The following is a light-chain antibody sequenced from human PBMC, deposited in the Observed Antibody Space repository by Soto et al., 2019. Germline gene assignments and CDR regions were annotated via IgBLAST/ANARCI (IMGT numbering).Light chain of an antibody. V-gene: IGKV2-28*01. CDR2: LGS. CDR1: QSISTW. CDR3: MQALQTPT. Sequence: MTQSPSTLSASVGDSVTITCRASQSISTWLAWYQQKPGQSPQLLIFLGSYRASGVPDRFSGSGSGTDFTLKISRVEAEDVGVYYCMQALQTPTFGPGAKVDIK. J-gene: IGKJ3*01.